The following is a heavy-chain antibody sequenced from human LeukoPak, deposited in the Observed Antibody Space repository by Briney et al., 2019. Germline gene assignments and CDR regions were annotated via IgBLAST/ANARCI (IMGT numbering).Heavy chain of an antibody. CDR3: AKDTDTVTNYFDY. Sequence: AGGSLRLSCAASGFTFDDYAMHWVRQAPGKGLEWVSGISWNSGSIGYADSVKGRFTISRDNAKNSLYLQMNSLRAEDTALYYCAKDTDTVTNYFDYWGQGTLVTVSS. CDR2: ISWNSGSI. V-gene: IGHV3-9*01. J-gene: IGHJ4*02. CDR1: GFTFDDYA. D-gene: IGHD4-17*01.